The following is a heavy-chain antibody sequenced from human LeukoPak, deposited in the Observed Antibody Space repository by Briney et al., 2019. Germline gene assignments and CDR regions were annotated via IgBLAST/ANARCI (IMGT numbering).Heavy chain of an antibody. CDR3: ARDGNNYYDSSGYFDY. Sequence: SETLSLTCAVYGGSFSSYYWSWIRQPPGKGLEWIGYIYYSGSTNYNPSLKSRVTTSVDTSKNQFSLKLSSVTAADTAVYYCARDGNNYYDSSGYFDYWGQGTLVTVSS. CDR2: IYYSGST. J-gene: IGHJ4*02. D-gene: IGHD3-22*01. V-gene: IGHV4-59*01. CDR1: GGSFSSYY.